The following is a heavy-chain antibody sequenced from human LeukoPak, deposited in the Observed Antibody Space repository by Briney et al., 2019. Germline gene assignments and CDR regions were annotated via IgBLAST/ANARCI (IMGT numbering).Heavy chain of an antibody. J-gene: IGHJ4*02. CDR2: IYYSGST. D-gene: IGHD3/OR15-3a*01. CDR3: ARQALFGLVTPFDY. V-gene: IGHV4-59*08. CDR1: GGSISSYY. Sequence: PSETLSLTCTVSGGSISSYYWSWIRQPPGKGLEWIGYIYYSGSTNYNPSLKSRVTISVDTSKNQFSLKLSSVTAADTAVYYCARQALFGLVTPFDYWGQGTLVTVSS.